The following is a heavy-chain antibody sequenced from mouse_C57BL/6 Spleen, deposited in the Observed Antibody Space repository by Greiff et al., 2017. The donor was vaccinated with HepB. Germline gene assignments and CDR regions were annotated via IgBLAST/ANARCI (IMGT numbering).Heavy chain of an antibody. CDR1: GFTFSDYG. CDR2: ISSGSSTI. CDR3: ARIYDYYAMDY. D-gene: IGHD2-3*01. J-gene: IGHJ4*01. Sequence: EVKLVESGGGLVKPGGSLKLSCAASGFTFSDYGMHWVRQAPDKGLEWVAYISSGSSTIYYADTVKGRFTISRDNAKNTLFLQMTSLRSEDTAMYYCARIYDYYAMDYWGQGTSVTVSS. V-gene: IGHV5-17*01.